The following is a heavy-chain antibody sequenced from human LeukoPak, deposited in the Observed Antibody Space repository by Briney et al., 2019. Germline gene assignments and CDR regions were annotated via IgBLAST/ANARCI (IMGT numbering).Heavy chain of an antibody. J-gene: IGHJ4*02. CDR1: GYSFTGYF. V-gene: IGHV1-2*02. D-gene: IGHD3-22*01. CDR3: ARSGSTGYSLDY. Sequence: ASVKVSCKASGYSFTGYFIHWVRQAPGQGLEWMGCIDPNSGDPKHAQKFQGRVSMPRDTSTRTAYMELSRLRSDDTAVYFCARSGSTGYSLDYWGQGTLVTVPS. CDR2: IDPNSGDP.